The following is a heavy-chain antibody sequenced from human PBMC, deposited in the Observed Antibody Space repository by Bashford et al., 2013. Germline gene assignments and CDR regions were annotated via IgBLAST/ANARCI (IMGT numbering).Heavy chain of an antibody. CDR1: GFTFSGSA. CDR3: TRLTPTTEYNWNDGFWFDP. Sequence: GGSLRLSCAASGFTFSGSAMHWVRQASGKGLEWVGRIRSKANSYATAYAASVKGRFTISRDDSKNTAYLQMNSLKTEDTAVYYCTRLTPTTEYNWNDGFWFDPWGQGTLVTVSS. D-gene: IGHD1-20*01. J-gene: IGHJ5*02. V-gene: IGHV3-73*01. CDR2: IRSKANSYAT.